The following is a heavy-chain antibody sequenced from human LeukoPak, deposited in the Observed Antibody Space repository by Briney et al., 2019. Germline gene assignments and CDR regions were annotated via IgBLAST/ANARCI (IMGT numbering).Heavy chain of an antibody. J-gene: IGHJ4*02. Sequence: PGRSLRLSCAASGFTFDDYGMHWVRQAPGKGLEWVSGISWNGGSIGYADSVKGRFTISRDNAKNSLYLQMNSLRAEDMALYYCAKDVGYLQLGAFDYWGQGNLVTVSS. CDR3: AKDVGYLQLGAFDY. D-gene: IGHD5-24*01. V-gene: IGHV3-9*03. CDR2: ISWNGGSI. CDR1: GFTFDDYG.